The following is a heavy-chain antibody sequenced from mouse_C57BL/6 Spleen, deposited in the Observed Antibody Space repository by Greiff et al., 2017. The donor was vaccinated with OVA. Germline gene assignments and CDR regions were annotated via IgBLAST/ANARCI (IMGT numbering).Heavy chain of an antibody. CDR3: ASLYYGNFDY. D-gene: IGHD2-1*01. Sequence: VQLQQSGPELVKPGASVKISCKASGYAFSSSWMNWVKQRPGKGLEWIGRIYPGDGDTNYNGKFKGKATLTADKSSSTAYMQLSSLTSEDSAVYFCASLYYGNFDYWGQGTTLTGSS. V-gene: IGHV1-82*01. CDR2: IYPGDGDT. CDR1: GYAFSSSW. J-gene: IGHJ2*01.